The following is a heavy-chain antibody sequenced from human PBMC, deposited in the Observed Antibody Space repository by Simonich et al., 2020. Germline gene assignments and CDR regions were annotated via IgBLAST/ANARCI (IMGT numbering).Heavy chain of an antibody. Sequence: EVQLVESGGGLVQPGGSLRLSCAASGFTFSSYEMNWVRQAPGKGLEWVSYISSSGSTIYYADSVKGRFTLSRENAKNSRYLQMNSLRAEDTAVYYCARDFRLQLVEIGTYYYYGMDVWGQGTTVTVSS. CDR3: ARDFRLQLVEIGTYYYYGMDV. CDR2: ISSSGSTI. D-gene: IGHD6-6*01. J-gene: IGHJ6*02. V-gene: IGHV3-48*03. CDR1: GFTFSSYE.